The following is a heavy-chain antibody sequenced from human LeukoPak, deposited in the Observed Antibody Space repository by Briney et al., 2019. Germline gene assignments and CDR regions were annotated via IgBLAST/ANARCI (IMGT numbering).Heavy chain of an antibody. CDR3: ARYYDFWSGYYKYYFDY. D-gene: IGHD3-3*01. CDR2: ISAYNGNT. V-gene: IGHV1-18*01. J-gene: IGHJ4*02. CDR1: GYTFTSYG. Sequence: ASVKVSCKASGYTFTSYGISWVRQAPGQGLEWMGWISAYNGNTNYAQKLQGRVTMTTDTSTSTAYMELRSLRSDDTVVYYCARYYDFWSGYYKYYFDYWGQGTLVTVSS.